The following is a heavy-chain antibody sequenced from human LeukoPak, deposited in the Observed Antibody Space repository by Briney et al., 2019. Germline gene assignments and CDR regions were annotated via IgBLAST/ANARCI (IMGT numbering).Heavy chain of an antibody. D-gene: IGHD2-8*01. CDR1: GGSISSYY. CDR3: AAALDCTNGVCPIDY. J-gene: IGHJ4*02. Sequence: SETLSLTCTVSGGSISSYYWSWLRQPPGKGLEWIGYIYHSGSTYYNPSLKSRVTISVDRSKNQFSLKLSSVTAADTAVYYCAAALDCTNGVCPIDYWGQGTLVTVSS. CDR2: IYHSGST. V-gene: IGHV4-59*04.